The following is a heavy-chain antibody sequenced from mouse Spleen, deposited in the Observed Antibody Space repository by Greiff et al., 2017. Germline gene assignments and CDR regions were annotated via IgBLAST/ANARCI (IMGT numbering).Heavy chain of an antibody. D-gene: IGHD6-1*01. CDR3: ARGTSGPFAY. CDR1: GYAFSSSW. V-gene: IGHV1-82*01. CDR2: IYPGDGDT. J-gene: IGHJ3*01. Sequence: QVQLKQPGAELVKPGASVKLSCKASGYAFSSSWMNWVKQRPGKGLEWIGRIYPGDGDTNYNGKFKGKATLTADKSSSTAYMQLSSLTSEDSAVYFCARGTSGPFAYWGQGTLVNVSA.